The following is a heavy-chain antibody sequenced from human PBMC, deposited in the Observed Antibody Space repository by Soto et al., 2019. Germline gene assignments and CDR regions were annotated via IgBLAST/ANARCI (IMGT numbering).Heavy chain of an antibody. CDR2: TYYSGTT. V-gene: IGHV4-31*03. CDR3: AGARERGNFDY. J-gene: IGHJ4*02. D-gene: IGHD3-16*01. Sequence: SETLSLTCSVSGGSVYSGGYYWNWIRQHPGKGLEWIGYTYYSGTTYLNPSLKSRLNISIDTSKNQFSLKLSSVTAADTAVYYCAGARERGNFDYWGQGTLVTVSS. CDR1: GGSVYSGGYY.